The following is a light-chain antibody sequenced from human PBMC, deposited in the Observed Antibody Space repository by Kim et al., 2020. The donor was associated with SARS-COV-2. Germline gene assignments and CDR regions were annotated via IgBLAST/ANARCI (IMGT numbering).Light chain of an antibody. CDR2: DAS. V-gene: IGKV3-15*01. CDR1: QSVSSN. Sequence: VSPGERATLSCRASQSVSSNLAWYQQKPGQAPRLLIYDASTRATGIPARFSGSGSGTEFTLTISSLQSEDFAVYHCQQYNKWPLYTFGQGTKLEI. CDR3: QQYNKWPLYT. J-gene: IGKJ2*01.